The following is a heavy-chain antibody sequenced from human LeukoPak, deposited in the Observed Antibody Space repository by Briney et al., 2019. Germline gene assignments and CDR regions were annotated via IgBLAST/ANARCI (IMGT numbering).Heavy chain of an antibody. CDR3: AGSFGDVKNF. Sequence: PGGSLRLSCAASGFTFSSYWMSWVRQAPGKGPEWVAHIKPDGSEKYYVDSVKGRFIISRDDARNSLSLQMNSLRAEDTAVYYCAGSFGDVKNFWGQGTLVTVSS. CDR1: GFTFSSYW. V-gene: IGHV3-7*01. D-gene: IGHD3-10*01. J-gene: IGHJ4*01. CDR2: IKPDGSEK.